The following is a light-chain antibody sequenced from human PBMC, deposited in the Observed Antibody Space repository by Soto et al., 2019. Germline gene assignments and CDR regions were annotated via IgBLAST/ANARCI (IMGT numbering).Light chain of an antibody. CDR3: QKYNNWPLT. Sequence: EIVRTQSPATLSVSPGERATLSCRASQSVSSNLAWYQQKPGQAPRLLIYGASTRATGIPARFSGSGSGTEFTLTISSLQSEDFAVYYCQKYNNWPLTFGQGTKLDIK. V-gene: IGKV3-15*01. CDR2: GAS. CDR1: QSVSSN. J-gene: IGKJ1*01.